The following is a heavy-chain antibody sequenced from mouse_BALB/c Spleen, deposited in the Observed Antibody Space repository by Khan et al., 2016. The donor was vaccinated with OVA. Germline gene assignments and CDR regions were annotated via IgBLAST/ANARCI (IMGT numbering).Heavy chain of an antibody. J-gene: IGHJ3*01. CDR2: IDPSDSET. Sequence: QVQLQQSGAELVRPGASVNLSCKASGYTFTSYWMNWVKQRPGHGLEWIGRIDPSDSETHYNQMFKDKATLTVDKSSSTAYMQLSSLTSEDSAVYYCARREKYGYDPSWFAYWGQGTQVTVSA. CDR1: GYTFTSYW. D-gene: IGHD2-2*01. V-gene: IGHV1-61*01. CDR3: ARREKYGYDPSWFAY.